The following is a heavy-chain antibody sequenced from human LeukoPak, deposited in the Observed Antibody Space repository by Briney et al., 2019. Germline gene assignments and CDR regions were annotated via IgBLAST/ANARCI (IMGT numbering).Heavy chain of an antibody. CDR1: GGSISTYS. Sequence: SSETLSLTCTVSGGSISTYSWNWIRHPPGRGLEWIGSMYYRGSTNFNPTLRSRVTMSLDTSKNQFSLKLSSVTAADTAVYYCARGHYYFDYWGQGTLVTVSS. CDR2: MYYRGST. V-gene: IGHV4-59*12. D-gene: IGHD3-3*02. CDR3: ARGHYYFDY. J-gene: IGHJ4*02.